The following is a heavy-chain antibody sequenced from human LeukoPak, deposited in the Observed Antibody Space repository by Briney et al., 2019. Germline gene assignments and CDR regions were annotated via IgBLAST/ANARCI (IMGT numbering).Heavy chain of an antibody. CDR3: ARGGGNDY. CDR1: GFTLSSYA. J-gene: IGHJ4*02. V-gene: IGHV3-23*01. CDR2: ISDSGNT. Sequence: GGSLRLSCAASGFTLSSYAMSWVRQAPGKGLEWVSAISDSGNTYHADSVKGRFTISRDNAKNSLYLQMNSLRAEDTALYYCARGGGNDYWGQGTLVTVSS. D-gene: IGHD3-16*01.